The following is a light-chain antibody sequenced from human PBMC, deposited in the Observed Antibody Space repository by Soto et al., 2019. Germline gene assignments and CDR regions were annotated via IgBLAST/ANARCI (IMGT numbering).Light chain of an antibody. CDR1: SGSIASNY. CDR3: QSYDRSNRV. V-gene: IGLV6-57*04. J-gene: IGLJ3*02. Sequence: NFMLTQPHSVSESPGKTVTISCTRSSGSIASNYVQWYQQRPGSAPTTVIYEDNQRPSGVPDRFSGSIDSSSTSASLTISGLKTEDEADYFCQSYDRSNRVFGVGTTLTAL. CDR2: EDN.